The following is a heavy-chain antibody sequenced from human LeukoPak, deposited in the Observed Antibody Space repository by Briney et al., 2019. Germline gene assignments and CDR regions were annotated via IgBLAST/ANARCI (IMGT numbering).Heavy chain of an antibody. CDR2: IGPSGVRT. Sequence: GGSLRLSCAASGFTFSIHGMNWVRQAPGKGLEWVSGIGPSGVRTYYADSVKGRFTISRDNYKSTVNLQMNSLRAEDTAVYYCAKENYVWGSYRYLNYFDYWGQGTLVTVSS. CDR1: GFTFSIHG. J-gene: IGHJ4*02. D-gene: IGHD3-16*02. CDR3: AKENYVWGSYRYLNYFDY. V-gene: IGHV3-23*01.